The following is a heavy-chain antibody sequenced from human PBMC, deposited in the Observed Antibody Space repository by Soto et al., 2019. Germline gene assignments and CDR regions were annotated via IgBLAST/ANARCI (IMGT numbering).Heavy chain of an antibody. CDR3: AVSYYYDSSGYSYYFDY. CDR1: GFTFSTYA. Sequence: QVQLVESGGGVVQPGRSLRLSCAASGFTFSTYAMHWVRQAPGKGLEWVAVISYDGTNKYYADSVRGRFTISRDNSKNTLYLQMNSLRAEDTAVYYCAVSYYYDSSGYSYYFDYWGQGTLFTVSS. J-gene: IGHJ4*02. CDR2: ISYDGTNK. D-gene: IGHD3-22*01. V-gene: IGHV3-30*01.